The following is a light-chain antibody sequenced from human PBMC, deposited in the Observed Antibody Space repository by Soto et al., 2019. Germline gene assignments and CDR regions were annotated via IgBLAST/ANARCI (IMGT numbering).Light chain of an antibody. V-gene: IGKV3-15*01. CDR3: QQYNNWPWT. Sequence: EIVLTQSPGTLSLSPGERATLSCRASHSLSSNLSWYQQKPGQAPRLVIYGASTRATGIPARFSGSGSGTEFTLTISSLQSEDFAVYYCQQYNNWPWTFGQGTKVDIK. CDR1: HSLSSN. J-gene: IGKJ1*01. CDR2: GAS.